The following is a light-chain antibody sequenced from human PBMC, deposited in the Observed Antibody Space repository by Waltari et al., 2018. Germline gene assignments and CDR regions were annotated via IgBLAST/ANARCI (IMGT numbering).Light chain of an antibody. CDR1: SSDGGGYNY. CDR3: SSYISSDTLEL. CDR2: DVS. Sequence: QSALTQPASVSGSPGQSITISCPGTSSDGGGYNYVSWYQQHPGKAPKRMIYDVSNRPSGFSNRFSGSKSGNTASLTISGLQAEDEAHYYCSSYISSDTLELFGGGTSLTV. J-gene: IGLJ2*01. V-gene: IGLV2-14*03.